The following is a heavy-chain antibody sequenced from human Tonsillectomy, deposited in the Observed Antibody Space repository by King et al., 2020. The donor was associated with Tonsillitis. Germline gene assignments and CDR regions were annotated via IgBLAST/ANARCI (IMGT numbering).Heavy chain of an antibody. V-gene: IGHV4-30-4*01. CDR2: IYYSGST. J-gene: IGHJ6*02. D-gene: IGHD3-10*01. CDR3: ARDKTDYYGSGRPHYGMDV. Sequence: QLQESGPGLVKPSQTLSLTCTVSGGSISSGDYYWSWIRQPPGKGLEWIGYIYYSGSTYYNPSLKSRVTISVDTSKNQFSLKLSSVTAADTAVYYCARDKTDYYGSGRPHYGMDVWGQGTTVTVAS. CDR1: GGSISSGDYY.